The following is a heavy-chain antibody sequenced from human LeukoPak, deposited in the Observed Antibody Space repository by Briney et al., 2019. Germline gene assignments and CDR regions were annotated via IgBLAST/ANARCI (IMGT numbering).Heavy chain of an antibody. CDR3: AKSGPRWYSSGWYNY. J-gene: IGHJ4*02. D-gene: IGHD6-19*01. CDR1: GFTFSSYG. CDR2: IWYDGSNK. Sequence: PGGSLRLSCAASGFTFSSYGMHWVRQAPGKGLEWVAVIWYDGSNKYYADSVKGRFTISRDNSKNTLYLQMNSLRAEDTAVYYCAKSGPRWYSSGWYNYWGQGTLVTVSS. V-gene: IGHV3-33*06.